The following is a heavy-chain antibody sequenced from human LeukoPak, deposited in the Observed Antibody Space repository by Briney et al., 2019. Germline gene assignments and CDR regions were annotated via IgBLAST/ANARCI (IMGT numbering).Heavy chain of an antibody. J-gene: IGHJ4*02. V-gene: IGHV5-10-1*01. Sequence: GEPLKISCQGFGYSFTSYWITWVRQMPGKGLEWLERIDPGDSYTIYNPSFQGHVTISTEKSIGTAYLQWSSLAASDTAMYYCARRGYSYAYVYWGQGSLVTVSS. CDR1: GYSFTSYW. D-gene: IGHD5-18*01. CDR2: IDPGDSYT. CDR3: ARRGYSYAYVY.